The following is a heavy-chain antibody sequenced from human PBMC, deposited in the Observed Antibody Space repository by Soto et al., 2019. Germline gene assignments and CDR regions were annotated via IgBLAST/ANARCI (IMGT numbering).Heavy chain of an antibody. V-gene: IGHV3-43*01. CDR2: ITWNGANS. CDR3: ARETLTFGSALDV. D-gene: IGHD3-3*01. J-gene: IGHJ6*02. CDR1: GFRFDDYN. Sequence: GGSLRLSCAASGFRFDDYNMHWVRQAPGKGLECVSLITWNGANSYYADSVKGRFTISRDGTTKSLSLQKTSLKREDTGLYFCARETLTFGSALDVWGQGTTVTVSS.